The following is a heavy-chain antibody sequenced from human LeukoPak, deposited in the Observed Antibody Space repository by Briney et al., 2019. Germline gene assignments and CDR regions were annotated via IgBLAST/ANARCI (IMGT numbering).Heavy chain of an antibody. CDR2: MYYSGST. J-gene: IGHJ4*02. Sequence: SETLSLTCTVSGDSISSYYWSWIRQPPGKGLEWIGYMYYSGSTNYNPSLKSRVTISVDTSKNQFSLKLSSVTAADTAVYYCASGYSAYGKIDYWGQGTLVTVSS. CDR3: ASGYSAYGKIDY. D-gene: IGHD5-12*01. V-gene: IGHV4-59*01. CDR1: GDSISSYY.